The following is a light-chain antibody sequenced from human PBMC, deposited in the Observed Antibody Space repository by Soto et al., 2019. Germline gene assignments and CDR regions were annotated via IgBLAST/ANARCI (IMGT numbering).Light chain of an antibody. Sequence: DIQMTQSPSSLSASVGDRVTITCRSSQSIARYLHWYQQKPGKAPKVLIYAASSLQSGVPSRISGSGSGTDFTLTISNLQPEDFATYYCQQSYSTSWTFGQGTKVAIK. CDR2: AAS. CDR3: QQSYSTSWT. V-gene: IGKV1-39*01. J-gene: IGKJ1*01. CDR1: QSIARY.